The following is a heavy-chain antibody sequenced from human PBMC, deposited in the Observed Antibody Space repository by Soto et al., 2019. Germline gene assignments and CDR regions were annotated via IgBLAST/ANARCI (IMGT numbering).Heavy chain of an antibody. CDR3: ARSVASPSVIIAAAGTGY. CDR1: GYTFTGYY. CDR2: INPNSGGT. V-gene: IGHV1-2*02. J-gene: IGHJ4*02. Sequence: GPSVKVSCKASGYTFTGYYMHWVRQAPGQGLEWMGWINPNSGGTNYAQKFQGRVTMTRDTSISTAYMELSRLRSDDTAVYYCARSVASPSVIIAAAGTGYWGQGTLVTVSS. D-gene: IGHD6-13*01.